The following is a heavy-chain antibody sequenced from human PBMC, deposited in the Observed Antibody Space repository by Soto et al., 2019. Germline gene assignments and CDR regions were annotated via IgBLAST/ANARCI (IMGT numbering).Heavy chain of an antibody. CDR1: GFTLSSYG. CDR2: ISYDGSNK. CDR3: AVPPYDCSSWYGFFQH. V-gene: IGHV3-30*03. J-gene: IGHJ1*01. D-gene: IGHD6-13*01. Sequence: QVQLVESGGGVVQPGRSLRLSCAASGFTLSSYGMHWVRQAPGKGLEWVAVISYDGSNKYYADSVKGRFTISRDNSKNMLCLQMNSLGAEDTAVCYCAVPPYDCSSWYGFFQHWGQGTLVTVSS.